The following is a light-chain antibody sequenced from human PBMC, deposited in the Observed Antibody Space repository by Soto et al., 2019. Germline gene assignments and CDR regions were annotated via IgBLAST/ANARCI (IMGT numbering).Light chain of an antibody. J-gene: IGKJ2*01. CDR3: QQSYDWPPYT. CDR1: QTISSH. Sequence: EIVMTQSPATLSVSPGERATLSCRASQTISSHLAWYQQKPGQAPRLLIYETSTRATGIPARFSGSGSGTDFTLTISSLQSEDFAVYYCQQSYDWPPYTSGQGTKLEIK. CDR2: ETS. V-gene: IGKV3-15*01.